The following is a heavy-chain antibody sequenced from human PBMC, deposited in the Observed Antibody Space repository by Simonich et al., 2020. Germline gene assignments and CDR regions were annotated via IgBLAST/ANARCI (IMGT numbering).Heavy chain of an antibody. V-gene: IGHV3-21*01. J-gene: IGHJ4*02. CDR3: ARDAAGDY. Sequence: EVQLVESGGGLVKPGGSLRLSCAASGFTFSSYSMNWVRQAPGKGLGLVSTISSSSSYIYYADSVKGRFTISRDNAKNSLYLKMNSLRAEDTAVYYCARDAAGDYWGQGTLVTVSS. CDR1: GFTFSSYS. CDR2: ISSSSSYI. D-gene: IGHD6-13*01.